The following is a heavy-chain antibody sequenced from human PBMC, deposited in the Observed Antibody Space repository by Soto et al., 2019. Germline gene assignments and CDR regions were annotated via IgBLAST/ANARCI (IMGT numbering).Heavy chain of an antibody. CDR1: GGTFSSYA. J-gene: IGHJ5*02. Sequence: SVKVSCKASGGTFSSYAISWVRQAPGQGLEWMGGIIPIFGTANYAQKFQGRVTITADESTSTAYMELSSLRSEDTAVYYCARTEPPYDFPFDPRGQGTLVTVSS. CDR3: ARTEPPYDFPFDP. V-gene: IGHV1-69*13. CDR2: IIPIFGTA. D-gene: IGHD3-3*01.